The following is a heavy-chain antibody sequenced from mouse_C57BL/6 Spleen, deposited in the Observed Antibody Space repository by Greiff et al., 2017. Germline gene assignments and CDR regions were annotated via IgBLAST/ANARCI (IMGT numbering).Heavy chain of an antibody. CDR3: ARFAYYEDAMDY. Sequence: QVQLKQPGAELVRPGSSVKLSCKASGYTFTSYWMHWVKQRPIQGLEWIGNIDPSDSETHYNQKFKDKATLTVDKSSSTAYMQLSSLTSEDSAVYYCARFAYYEDAMDYWGQGTSVTVSS. CDR1: GYTFTSYW. D-gene: IGHD2-10*01. V-gene: IGHV1-52*01. CDR2: IDPSDSET. J-gene: IGHJ4*01.